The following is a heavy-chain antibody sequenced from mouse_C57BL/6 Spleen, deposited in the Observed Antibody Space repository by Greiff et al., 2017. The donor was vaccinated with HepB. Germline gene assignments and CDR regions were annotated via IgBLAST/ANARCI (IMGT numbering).Heavy chain of an antibody. J-gene: IGHJ4*01. Sequence: QVQLQQSGTELVKPGASVKLSCKASGYTFTSYWMPWVKQRPGQGLEWIGNINPSNGGTNYNENFKSKATLTVDKSSSTAYMQLSSLTSEDSAVYYGARDGNYGGYAMDYWGQGTSVTVSS. CDR2: INPSNGGT. D-gene: IGHD2-1*01. CDR3: ARDGNYGGYAMDY. CDR1: GYTFTSYW. V-gene: IGHV1-53*01.